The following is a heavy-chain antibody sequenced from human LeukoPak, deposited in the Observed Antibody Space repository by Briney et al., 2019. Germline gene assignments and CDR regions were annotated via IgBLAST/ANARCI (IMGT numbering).Heavy chain of an antibody. CDR3: ARAETNDYDFWSGYSASFDY. CDR2: INPNSGGT. D-gene: IGHD3-3*01. V-gene: IGHV1-2*06. Sequence: ASVKVSCKASGYAFTSYYMHWVRQAPGQGLEWMGRINPNSGGTNYAQKFQGRVTMTRDTSISTAYMELSRLRSDDTAVYYCARAETNDYDFWSGYSASFDYWGQGTLVTVSS. CDR1: GYAFTSYY. J-gene: IGHJ4*02.